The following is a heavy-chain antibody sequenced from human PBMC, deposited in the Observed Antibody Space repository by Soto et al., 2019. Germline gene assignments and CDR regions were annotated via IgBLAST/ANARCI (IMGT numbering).Heavy chain of an antibody. D-gene: IGHD6-25*01. CDR1: SGSISSYY. V-gene: IGHV4-59*08. J-gene: IGHJ6*03. CDR2: IYYSGST. CDR3: ARQSGYYYYMDV. Sequence: TSETLSLTCTVSSGSISSYYWSWIRQPPGKGLEWIGYIYYSGSTNYNPSLKSRVTISVDTSKNQFSLKLSSVTAADTAVYYCARQSGYYYYMDVWGKGTTVTVSS.